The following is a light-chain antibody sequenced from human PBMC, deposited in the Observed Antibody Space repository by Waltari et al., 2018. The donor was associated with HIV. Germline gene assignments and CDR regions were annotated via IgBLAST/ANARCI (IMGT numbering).Light chain of an antibody. CDR1: SSNIGRNY. CDR2: TNT. J-gene: IGLJ1*01. CDR3: AAWNDRLSGYV. V-gene: IGLV1-47*01. Sequence: QSVLTQPPSASGTPGQRVTISCSGSSSNIGRNYVYWYQQLPGTAPKLLIYTNTQRPSGVPDRFSGSKSGTSASLAISGRRSEDEADYYCAAWNDRLSGYVFGTGTKVTV.